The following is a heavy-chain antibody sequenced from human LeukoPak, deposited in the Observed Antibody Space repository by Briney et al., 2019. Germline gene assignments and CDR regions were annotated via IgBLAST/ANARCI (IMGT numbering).Heavy chain of an antibody. CDR2: VNGNGRST. CDR3: VRSFRIPYCSGNSCYPTDFDF. CDR1: GFSVSSYW. V-gene: IGHV3-74*01. Sequence: GGSLRLSCATSGFSVSSYWLHWVRQSPAKGLVWASRVNGNGRSTSYADSVKGRFTISRDNAKNTLYLHMTSLRVEDSAVYYCVRSFRIPYCSGNSCYPTDFDFWGQGTLVTVSS. D-gene: IGHD2-15*01. J-gene: IGHJ4*02.